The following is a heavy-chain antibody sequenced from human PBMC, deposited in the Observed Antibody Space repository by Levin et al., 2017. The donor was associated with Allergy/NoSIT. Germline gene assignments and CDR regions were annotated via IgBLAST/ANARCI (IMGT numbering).Heavy chain of an antibody. D-gene: IGHD2-15*01. J-gene: IGHJ4*02. Sequence: GGSLRLSCAASGFTFDDYAMHWVRQAPGKGLEWVSGISWNSGSIGYADSVKGRFTISRDNAKNSLYLQMNSLRAEDTALYYCAKDIRARVVAATSGHFDYWGQGTLVTVSS. V-gene: IGHV3-9*01. CDR2: ISWNSGSI. CDR3: AKDIRARVVAATSGHFDY. CDR1: GFTFDDYA.